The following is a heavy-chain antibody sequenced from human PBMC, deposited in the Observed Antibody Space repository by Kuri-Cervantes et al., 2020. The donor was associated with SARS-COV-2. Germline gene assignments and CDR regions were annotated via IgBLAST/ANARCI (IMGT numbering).Heavy chain of an antibody. V-gene: IGHV3-48*03. Sequence: GGSLKISRAASGFTFSSYAMHWVRQAPGKGLELVSNIGPSGTPKYYADSVKGRFTISRDNAKNSLYLQMSSLRAEDTAVYYCARDLRLGKSLDYWGQGTLVTVSS. CDR1: GFTFSSYA. D-gene: IGHD7-27*01. CDR3: ARDLRLGKSLDY. CDR2: IGPSGTPK. J-gene: IGHJ4*02.